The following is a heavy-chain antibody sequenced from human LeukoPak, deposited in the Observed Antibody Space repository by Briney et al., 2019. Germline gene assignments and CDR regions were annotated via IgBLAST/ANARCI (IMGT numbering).Heavy chain of an antibody. Sequence: SETLSLTCGVHGGSFSDYDWSWIRQPPGKGLEWIGEINQSGSTNCDPSLKSRVSMSIDTSKSQFSLNLRSVTAADTAVYYCARLTTYYYGSGHIDYWGQGTLVTVSS. CDR2: INQSGST. CDR1: GGSFSDYD. D-gene: IGHD3-10*01. CDR3: ARLTTYYYGSGHIDY. J-gene: IGHJ4*02. V-gene: IGHV4-34*01.